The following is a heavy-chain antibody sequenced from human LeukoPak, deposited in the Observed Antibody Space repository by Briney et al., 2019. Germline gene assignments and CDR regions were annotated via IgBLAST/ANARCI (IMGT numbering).Heavy chain of an antibody. J-gene: IGHJ4*02. D-gene: IGHD3-10*01. CDR2: INHSGST. V-gene: IGHV4-34*01. CDR1: GGSFSGYY. CDR3: ARRVTMVRIVDY. Sequence: PSETLSLACADYGGSFSGYYWSWIRQPPGKGLEWIGEINHSGSTNYNPSLKSRVTISVDTSKNQFSLKLSSVTAADTAVYYCARRVTMVRIVDYWGQGTLVTVSS.